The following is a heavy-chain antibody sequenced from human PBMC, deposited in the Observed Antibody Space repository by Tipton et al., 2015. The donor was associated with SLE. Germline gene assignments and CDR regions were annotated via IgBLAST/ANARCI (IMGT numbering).Heavy chain of an antibody. CDR1: GFTVSSNY. J-gene: IGHJ4*02. Sequence: SLRLSCAASGFTVSSNYMSWVRQTPGKGLEWVSLIYSGDNTYYADSVKGRFTISSDNSKNTLYLQMNSLRAEDTAVYYCARVRYCSGGSCGIAVAVPFDYWGQGTLVTVSS. D-gene: IGHD2-15*01. CDR2: IYSGDNT. V-gene: IGHV3-53*01. CDR3: ARVRYCSGGSCGIAVAVPFDY.